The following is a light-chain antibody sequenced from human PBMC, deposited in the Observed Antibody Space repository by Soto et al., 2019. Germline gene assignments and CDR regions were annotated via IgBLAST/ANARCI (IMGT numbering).Light chain of an antibody. CDR2: EVS. J-gene: IGLJ1*01. Sequence: QSVLTQPASVSGSPGQSITISCTGTSSDVGSYNYVSWYQLHPGKAPKLMIYEVSNRPSGVSNRFSGSKSGDTASLTISGLQAEDEADSYCSSYTTRTTLYVFGTGTKVTV. V-gene: IGLV2-14*01. CDR3: SSYTTRTTLYV. CDR1: SSDVGSYNY.